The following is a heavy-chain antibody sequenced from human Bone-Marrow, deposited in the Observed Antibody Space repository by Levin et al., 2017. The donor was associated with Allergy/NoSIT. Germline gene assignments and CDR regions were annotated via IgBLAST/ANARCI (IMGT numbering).Heavy chain of an antibody. CDR3: ARGHFPYYYYGMDV. Sequence: TWVRQAPGPGLEWMGWVSAYSGNTNYALNLQDRVTMTTDTATTTAYMELTSLRSDDTAIYYCARGHFPYYYYGMDVWGQGTTVVVSS. J-gene: IGHJ6*02. V-gene: IGHV1-18*01. CDR2: VSAYSGNT.